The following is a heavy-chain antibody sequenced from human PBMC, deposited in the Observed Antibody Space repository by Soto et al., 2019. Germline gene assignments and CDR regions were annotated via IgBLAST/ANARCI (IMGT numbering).Heavy chain of an antibody. CDR3: AKDYYDFWSGYYTLGY. V-gene: IGHV3-23*01. Sequence: GGTLRLSCAASGFTFSIYAMRWVRQAPGKGLEWVSAISGSGVSTYYADSVKGRFTISRDNSKNTLYLQMNSLRPEDTAVFHCAKDYYDFWSGYYTLGYWGQGNRVTVSS. J-gene: IGHJ4*02. D-gene: IGHD3-3*01. CDR1: GFTFSIYA. CDR2: ISGSGVST.